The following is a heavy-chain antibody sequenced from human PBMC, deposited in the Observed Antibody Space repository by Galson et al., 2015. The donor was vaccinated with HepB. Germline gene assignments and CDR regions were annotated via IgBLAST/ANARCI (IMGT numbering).Heavy chain of an antibody. CDR2: IYPGDAET. V-gene: IGHV5-51*01. CDR1: GYNFTKYW. J-gene: IGHJ4*02. CDR3: ARHGGLL. Sequence: QSGAEVKKPGESLKISCKGSGYNFTKYWIGWVRQKPGKGLEWMGIIYPGDAETRYSPSFQGHITISADTSMSTAYLQWSTLKASDTAVYYCARHGGLLWGQGTLVTVSS. D-gene: IGHD3-16*01.